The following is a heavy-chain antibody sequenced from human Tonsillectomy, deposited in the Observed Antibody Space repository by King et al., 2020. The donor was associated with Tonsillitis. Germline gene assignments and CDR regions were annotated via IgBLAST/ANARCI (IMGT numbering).Heavy chain of an antibody. V-gene: IGHV4-59*01. Sequence: QLQESDPGLVKSSETLSLTCTVSGGSISSYYWSWIRQPPGKGLEWIGYIYYSGSTNYNPSLKSRVTISVDTSKNQFSLKLSSVTAADTAVYYCARAARGHYYDSSGLDYWGQGTLVTVSS. CDR2: IYYSGST. J-gene: IGHJ4*02. CDR3: ARAARGHYYDSSGLDY. CDR1: GGSISSYY. D-gene: IGHD3-22*01.